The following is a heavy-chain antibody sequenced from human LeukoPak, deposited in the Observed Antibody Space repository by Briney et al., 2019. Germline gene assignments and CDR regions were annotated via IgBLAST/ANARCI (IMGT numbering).Heavy chain of an antibody. CDR2: ITLDGSST. CDR1: GFRLTSNG. CDR3: ARGGGGQLDY. Sequence: GTSLRLSCAASGFRLTSNGMHWVRQAPGRGLEPVADITLDGSSTYYVDSVKGRFTISRDTSKNTLYLQMDSLRVEDTAVYYCARGGGGQLDYWGQGTLVTVSS. V-gene: IGHV3-33*05. J-gene: IGHJ4*02. D-gene: IGHD6-6*01.